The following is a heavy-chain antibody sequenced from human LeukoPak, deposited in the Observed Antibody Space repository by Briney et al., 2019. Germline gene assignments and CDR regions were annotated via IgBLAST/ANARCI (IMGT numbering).Heavy chain of an antibody. CDR1: GGSISSSSYY. D-gene: IGHD3-10*01. Sequence: SETLSLTCTVSGGSISSSSYYWGWIRQPPWKGLEWIGSIYYSGSTYYNPSLKSRVTISVDTSKNQFSLKLSSVTAADTAVYYCARQGMVRGVRSWFDPWGQGTLVTVSS. CDR3: ARQGMVRGVRSWFDP. V-gene: IGHV4-39*01. CDR2: IYYSGST. J-gene: IGHJ5*02.